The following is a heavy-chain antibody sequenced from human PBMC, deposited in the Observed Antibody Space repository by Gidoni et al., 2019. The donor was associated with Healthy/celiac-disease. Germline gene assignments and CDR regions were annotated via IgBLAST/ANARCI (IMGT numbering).Heavy chain of an antibody. Sequence: EVQLVESGGGLVKPGGSLRLSCAASGFTCSSYSMNWVRQAPGKGLEWVSSISSSSIYIYYADSVKGRFTISRDNAKNSLYLQMNSLRAEDTAVYYCARDCSGGSCSRSMGYWGQGTLVTVSS. D-gene: IGHD2-15*01. J-gene: IGHJ4*02. CDR3: ARDCSGGSCSRSMGY. V-gene: IGHV3-21*01. CDR2: ISSSSIYI. CDR1: GFTCSSYS.